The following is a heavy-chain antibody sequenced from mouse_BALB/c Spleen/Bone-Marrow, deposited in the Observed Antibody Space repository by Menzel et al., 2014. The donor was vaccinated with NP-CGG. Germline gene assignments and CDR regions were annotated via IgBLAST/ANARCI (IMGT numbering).Heavy chain of an antibody. CDR3: ASRVGRGYAMDY. V-gene: IGHV1-9*01. D-gene: IGHD4-1*01. Sequence: QVQLKQSGAELMKPGASVKISCKATGYTFSSYWIEWVKQRPGHGLEWIGEILPGSGSTNYNEKSKGKATFTADTSSNTAYMQLSSLTAEDSAVYYCASRVGRGYAMDYWGQGTSVTVSS. J-gene: IGHJ4*01. CDR1: GYTFSSYW. CDR2: ILPGSGST.